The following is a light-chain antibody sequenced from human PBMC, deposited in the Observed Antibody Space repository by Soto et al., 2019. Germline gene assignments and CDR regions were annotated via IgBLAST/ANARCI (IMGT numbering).Light chain of an antibody. CDR2: GAS. Sequence: DIHMIQSPSSLSASVGDRVMITCRASQSIDRYLSWYLEKPGKAPKLLIFGASRLQSGVPSRFSGSGSGTHFTLTISSLQPADFGSYYCHQTYSSPGTFGQGTKLEIK. CDR1: QSIDRY. J-gene: IGKJ1*01. CDR3: HQTYSSPGT. V-gene: IGKV1-39*01.